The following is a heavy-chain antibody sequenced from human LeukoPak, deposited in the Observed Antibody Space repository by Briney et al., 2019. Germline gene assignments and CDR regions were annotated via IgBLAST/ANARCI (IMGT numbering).Heavy chain of an antibody. D-gene: IGHD1-1*01. CDR1: GFAFNNYA. CDR2: VSGSGGAT. J-gene: IGHJ6*03. Sequence: GGSLRLSCAASGFAFNNYAMSWVRQAPGMGLEWLSYVSGSGGATYYAASVKGRFTISRDNSKNTVYLQMGSLRAEDTAVYYCAKNRGGTYKYYMDVWGNGTTVTVSS. CDR3: AKNRGGTYKYYMDV. V-gene: IGHV3-23*01.